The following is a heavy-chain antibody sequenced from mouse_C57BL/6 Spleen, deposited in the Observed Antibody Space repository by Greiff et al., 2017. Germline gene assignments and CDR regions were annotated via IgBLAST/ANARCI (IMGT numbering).Heavy chain of an antibody. CDR1: GFSLTSYG. Sequence: QVQLQQSGPGLVQPSQSLSITCTVSGFSLTSYGVHWVRQSPGKGLEWLGVIWSGGSTDYNAAFISRLSISKDNSKSQVFFKMNSLQADDTAIYYCARDYYDYDGRSMDYWGQGTSVTVSS. CDR2: IWSGGST. V-gene: IGHV2-2*01. D-gene: IGHD2-4*01. CDR3: ARDYYDYDGRSMDY. J-gene: IGHJ4*01.